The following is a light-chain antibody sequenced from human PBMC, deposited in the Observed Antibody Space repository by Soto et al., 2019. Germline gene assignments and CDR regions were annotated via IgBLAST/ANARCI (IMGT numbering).Light chain of an antibody. J-gene: IGLJ3*02. Sequence: QSALTQPPSASGSPGQSVTISCTGTSNDVGGYNYVSWYQHHPGKAPKLMIYGVSKRPSGVPDRFSGSKSGNTASLTVSGLQTEDEADYYCSSYAGGNKFWVFGGGTKVTVL. CDR2: GVS. CDR1: SNDVGGYNY. CDR3: SSYAGGNKFWV. V-gene: IGLV2-8*01.